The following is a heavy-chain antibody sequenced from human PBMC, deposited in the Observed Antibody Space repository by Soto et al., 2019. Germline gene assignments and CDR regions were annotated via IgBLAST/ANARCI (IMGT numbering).Heavy chain of an antibody. CDR2: IIPIFGTA. CDR1: GGTFSSYA. CDR3: ARRAGKNGMDV. J-gene: IGHJ6*02. Sequence: QVQLVQSGAEVKKPGSSVKVSCKASGGTFSSYAISWVRQAPGQGLEWMGGIIPIFGTANYAQKFQGRVTXSXAESTSTADMELSSLRSEDTAVYYCARRAGKNGMDVWGQGTTVTVSS. V-gene: IGHV1-69*12.